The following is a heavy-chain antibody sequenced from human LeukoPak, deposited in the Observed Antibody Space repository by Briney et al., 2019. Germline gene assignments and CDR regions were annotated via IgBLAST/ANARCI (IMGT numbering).Heavy chain of an antibody. J-gene: IGHJ4*02. CDR3: ARTKGGGNAVDY. CDR2: IYYSGST. D-gene: IGHD4-23*01. V-gene: IGHV4-59*12. CDR1: GGSISGYY. Sequence: SETLSLTCTVSGGSISGYYWSWIRQPPGKGLEWVGYIYYSGSTNYNPSLKSRVTISVDTSKNQFSLKLNSVTAADTAVYYCARTKGGGNAVDYWGQGTLVTVSS.